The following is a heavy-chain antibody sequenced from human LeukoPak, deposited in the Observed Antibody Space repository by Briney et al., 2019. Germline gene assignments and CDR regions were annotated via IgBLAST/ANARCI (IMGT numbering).Heavy chain of an antibody. Sequence: ASETLSLTCTVSGYSISSGYNWGWIRQPPGKRPEWISSTHHNGPTFYPPSLKSRVTISVDTSLNQVSLNLNSVTAADTAVYYCAREQWGSTFPDYWGRGVQVIVSS. J-gene: IGHJ4*02. CDR3: AREQWGSTFPDY. CDR1: GYSISSGYN. CDR2: THHNGPT. V-gene: IGHV4-38-2*02. D-gene: IGHD1-26*01.